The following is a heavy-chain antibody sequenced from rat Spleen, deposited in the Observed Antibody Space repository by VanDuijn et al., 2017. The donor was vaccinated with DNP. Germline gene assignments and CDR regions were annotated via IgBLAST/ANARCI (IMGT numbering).Heavy chain of an antibody. CDR3: TSNPHIRTAAPFDY. V-gene: IGHV5-58*01. J-gene: IGHJ2*01. D-gene: IGHD3-8*01. CDR2: ISYDGSDT. Sequence: EVQLVETGGGLVQPGRSLKLSCVASGFTFSSYWMYWIRQAPGKGLEWVATISYDGSDTYYRDSVKGRFSLSRDNAKSTLYLQVNSLRSEDTATYYCTSNPHIRTAAPFDYWGQGVMVTVSS. CDR1: GFTFSSYW.